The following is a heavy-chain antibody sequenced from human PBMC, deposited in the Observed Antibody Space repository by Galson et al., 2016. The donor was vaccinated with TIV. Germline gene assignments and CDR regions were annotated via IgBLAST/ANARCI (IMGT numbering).Heavy chain of an antibody. Sequence: SLRLSCAASGFTFSSYSTNWVRQAPGKGLEWVSSISSSSSYIYYADSVKGRFTISRDNAKNSLYLQMNSLRAEDTAVYYCARVMTTVTDDDAFDIWGQGTMVTVSS. J-gene: IGHJ3*02. D-gene: IGHD4-17*01. CDR3: ARVMTTVTDDDAFDI. CDR1: GFTFSSYS. CDR2: ISSSSSYI. V-gene: IGHV3-21*01.